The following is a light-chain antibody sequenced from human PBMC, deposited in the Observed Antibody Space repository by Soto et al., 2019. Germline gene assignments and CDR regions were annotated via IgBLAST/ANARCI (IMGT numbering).Light chain of an antibody. Sequence: EIVVTQSPGTLSLSPGEGATLSCRASQSVSSNYLAWYQQKPGQAPRLLIYGASNRATGIPDRFSGSGSGTEFTLTISSLQPEDFAVYYCQQYNNWPPWTFGQGTKVDIK. J-gene: IGKJ1*01. CDR1: QSVSSNY. CDR2: GAS. CDR3: QQYNNWPPWT. V-gene: IGKV3-20*01.